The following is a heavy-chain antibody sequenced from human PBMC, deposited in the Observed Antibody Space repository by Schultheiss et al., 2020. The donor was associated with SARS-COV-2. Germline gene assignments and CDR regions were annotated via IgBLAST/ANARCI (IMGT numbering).Heavy chain of an antibody. J-gene: IGHJ4*02. CDR1: GGSISSYY. Sequence: SQTLSLTCPVSGGSISSYYWSWVRQPPGKGLEWIGEIYHSGNTYYNPSLKSRVTISVDTSKNQFSLKLSSVTAADTAVYYCARGQGNYGRYDYWGQGTLVTVSS. CDR2: IYHSGNT. D-gene: IGHD1-7*01. CDR3: ARGQGNYGRYDY. V-gene: IGHV4-34*01.